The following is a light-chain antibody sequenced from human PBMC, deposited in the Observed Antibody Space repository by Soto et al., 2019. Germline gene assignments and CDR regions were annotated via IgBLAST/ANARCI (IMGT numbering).Light chain of an antibody. CDR2: YDN. CDR1: NIGSKS. CDR3: QVWDSSSDLRGV. J-gene: IGLJ2*01. Sequence: YELTQPPSVSVAPGKTARITCGGNNIGSKSVHWYQQKPGQAPVLVIYYDNDRPSGIPERFSGSNSGNTATLTISRVEAGDEVDYYCQVWDSSSDLRGVFGGGTKLTVL. V-gene: IGLV3-21*04.